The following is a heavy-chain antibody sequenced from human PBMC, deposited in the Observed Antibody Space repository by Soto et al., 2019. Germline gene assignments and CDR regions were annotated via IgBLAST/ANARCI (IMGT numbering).Heavy chain of an antibody. CDR3: ARGGERYYYYYGMDV. CDR1: GGSISSYY. V-gene: IGHV4-59*01. Sequence: SETLSLTCTVSGGSISSYYWSWIRQPPGKGLEWIGYIYYSGSTNYNPSLKSRVTISVDTSKNQFSLKLSSVTAADTAVYYCARGGERYYYYYGMDVWGQGTTVTVSS. D-gene: IGHD4-17*01. CDR2: IYYSGST. J-gene: IGHJ6*02.